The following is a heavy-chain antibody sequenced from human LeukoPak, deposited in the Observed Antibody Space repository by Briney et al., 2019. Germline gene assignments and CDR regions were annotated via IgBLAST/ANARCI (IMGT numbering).Heavy chain of an antibody. Sequence: GGSLRLSCAASGFTFSNAWMNWVRKAPGKGLEWVGRIKSKTDGGTTDYAAPVKGRFTISRDDSKNTLYLQMNSLRAEDTAVYYCAKPTRGYGDLYFDYWGQGTLVTVSS. CDR3: AKPTRGYGDLYFDY. V-gene: IGHV3-15*07. J-gene: IGHJ4*02. CDR2: IKSKTDGGTT. CDR1: GFTFSNAW. D-gene: IGHD4-17*01.